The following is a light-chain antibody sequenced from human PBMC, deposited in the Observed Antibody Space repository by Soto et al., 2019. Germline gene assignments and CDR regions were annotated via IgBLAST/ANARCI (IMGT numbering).Light chain of an antibody. CDR3: QQFNIYSWT. V-gene: IGKV1-5*03. CDR2: KAS. CDR1: QSVNSW. Sequence: DIEMTQSPSTLSASVGDRFTIXXRASQSVNSWLAWYQQKPGKAPKXLIFKASSLESGVPSRFSGSGAGTEFTLTISSLQPDDFATYYCQQFNIYSWTFGQGTKVDIK. J-gene: IGKJ1*01.